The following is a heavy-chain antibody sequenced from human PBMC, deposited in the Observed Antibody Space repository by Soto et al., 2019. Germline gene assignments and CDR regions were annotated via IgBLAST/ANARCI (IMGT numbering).Heavy chain of an antibody. CDR2: INVYNGNT. CDR1: GYTFTRYG. J-gene: IGHJ6*02. D-gene: IGHD3-22*01. CDR3: ARGGYYDSSGSRNYHYYGMNV. Sequence: ASVKVSCKASGYTFTRYGISWVRQAPGQGLEWMGWINVYNGNTKYAQILQGRVSMTTDTSSNTAYMELRSLRSDDTAMYYCARGGYYDSSGSRNYHYYGMNVWGQGTTVTVSS. V-gene: IGHV1-18*01.